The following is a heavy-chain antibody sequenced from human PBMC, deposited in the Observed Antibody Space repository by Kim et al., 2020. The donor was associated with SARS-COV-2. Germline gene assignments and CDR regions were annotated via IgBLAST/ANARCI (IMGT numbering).Heavy chain of an antibody. Sequence: GGSLRLSCAASGFSFNNYGMHWVRQAPGKGLEWVAFISYEGSKKKYRDSLKGRFTVSRDYSKNTLYLQINSRTAEDTAFYYCAKEGYKFELKTYYGMD. CDR1: GFSFNNYG. D-gene: IGHD5-12*01. CDR3: AKEGYKFELKTYYGMD. J-gene: IGHJ6*01. CDR2: ISYEGSKK. V-gene: IGHV3-30*18.